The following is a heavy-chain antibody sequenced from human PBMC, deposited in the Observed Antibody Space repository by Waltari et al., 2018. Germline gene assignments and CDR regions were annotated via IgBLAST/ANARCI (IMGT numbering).Heavy chain of an antibody. D-gene: IGHD3-22*01. Sequence: EVQLVESGGGLVQPGGSLKLSCAASGFTFSGSAMHWVHQASGKGLEWVGRIRSKANSYATAYAASVKGRFTISRDDSKNTAYLQMNSLKTEDTAVYYCTRPTYYYDSTGPTDAFDIWGQGTMVTVSS. CDR1: GFTFSGSA. CDR3: TRPTYYYDSTGPTDAFDI. J-gene: IGHJ3*02. CDR2: IRSKANSYAT. V-gene: IGHV3-73*02.